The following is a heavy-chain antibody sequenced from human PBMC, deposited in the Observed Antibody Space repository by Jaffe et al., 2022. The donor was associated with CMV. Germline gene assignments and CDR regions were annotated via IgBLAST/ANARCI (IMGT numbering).Heavy chain of an antibody. Sequence: EVQLLESGGGLVQPGGSLRLSCAASGFTFSSYAMSWVRQAPGKGLEWVSAISGSGGSTYYADSVKGRFTISRDNSKNTLYLQMNSLRAEDTAVYYCAKDKFHARYTNGVCWFDPWGQGTLVTVSS. J-gene: IGHJ5*02. CDR1: GFTFSSYA. CDR2: ISGSGGST. CDR3: AKDKFHARYTNGVCWFDP. D-gene: IGHD2-8*01. V-gene: IGHV3-23*01.